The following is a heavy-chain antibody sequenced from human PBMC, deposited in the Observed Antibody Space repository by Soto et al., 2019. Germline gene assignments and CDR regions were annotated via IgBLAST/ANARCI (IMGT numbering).Heavy chain of an antibody. D-gene: IGHD3-22*01. CDR2: IYHSGRS. V-gene: IGHV4-4*02. CDR3: ARDVGYHYDGSPSGQFDF. J-gene: IGHJ4*02. Sequence: QVELQESGPGLVKPSGTLSLTCAVSGNSISTTNWWSWVRQSPGKGLEWIGEIYHSGRSNYNPSLKRRVTIPLDKSKNQFSLKLRSVTAADTAGYYCARDVGYHYDGSPSGQFDFWGQGPLVTVSS. CDR1: GNSISTTNW.